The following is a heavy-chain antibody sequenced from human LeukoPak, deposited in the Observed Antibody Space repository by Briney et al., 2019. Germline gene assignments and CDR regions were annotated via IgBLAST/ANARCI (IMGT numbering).Heavy chain of an antibody. V-gene: IGHV4-34*01. D-gene: IGHD2-2*02. CDR3: ARGRGYCSSTSCYKYYYYMDV. CDR1: GGSFSGYY. Sequence: NPSETLSLTCAVYGGSFSGYYWSWIRQPPGKELEWIGEINHSGSTNYNPSLKSRVTISVDTSKNQFSLKLSSVTAADTAVYYCARGRGYCSSTSCYKYYYYMDVWGKGTTVTVSS. J-gene: IGHJ6*03. CDR2: INHSGST.